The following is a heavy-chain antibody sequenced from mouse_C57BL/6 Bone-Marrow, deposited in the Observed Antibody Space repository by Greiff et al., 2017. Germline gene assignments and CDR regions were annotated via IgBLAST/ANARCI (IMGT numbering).Heavy chain of an antibody. J-gene: IGHJ2*01. Sequence: VKLQESGAELARPGASVKLSCKASGYTFTSYGISWVKQRTGQGLEWIGEIYPRSGNTYYNEKFKGKATLTADKSSSTAYMELRSLTSEDSAVYFCESQLGLYFDYWGQGTTLTVSS. CDR1: GYTFTSYG. CDR2: IYPRSGNT. V-gene: IGHV1-81*01. D-gene: IGHD4-1*02. CDR3: ESQLGLYFDY.